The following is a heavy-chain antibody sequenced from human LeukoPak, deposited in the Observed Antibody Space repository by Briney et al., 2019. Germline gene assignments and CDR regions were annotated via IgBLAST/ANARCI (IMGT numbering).Heavy chain of an antibody. CDR3: ARTITFGGVIAPFNWFDP. V-gene: IGHV1-3*01. J-gene: IGHJ5*02. D-gene: IGHD3-16*02. CDR2: INAGNGNT. Sequence: ASVKVSCKASGYTFTSYAMRWVRQAPGQRLEWMGWINAGNGNTKYSQKFQGRVTITRDTSASTAYMELSSLRSEDTAVYYCARTITFGGVIAPFNWFDPWGQGTLVTVSS. CDR1: GYTFTSYA.